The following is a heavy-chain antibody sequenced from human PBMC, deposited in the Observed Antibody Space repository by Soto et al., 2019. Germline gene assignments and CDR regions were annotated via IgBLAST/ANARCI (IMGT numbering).Heavy chain of an antibody. CDR2: IYYSGST. CDR1: GGSISSGGYY. V-gene: IGHV4-31*03. D-gene: IGHD3-22*01. J-gene: IGHJ4*02. Sequence: SETLSLTCTVSGGSISSGGYYWSWIRQHPGKGLEWIGHIYYSGSTYYNPSLKSRVTISVDTSKNQFSLKLSSVTAADTAVYYCARLPDYYDSSGYYLDYWGQGTLVTVSS. CDR3: ARLPDYYDSSGYYLDY.